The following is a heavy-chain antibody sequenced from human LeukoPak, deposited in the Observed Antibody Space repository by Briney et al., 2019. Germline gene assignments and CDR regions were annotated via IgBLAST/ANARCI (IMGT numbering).Heavy chain of an antibody. J-gene: IGHJ4*02. CDR2: ISWNGGST. CDR1: GFTFDDFG. CDR3: ARSHSDSSGYYQTFEY. Sequence: GGSLRLSCAASGFTFDDFGMSWVRQAPGKGLEWVSGISWNGGSTNYADSVEGRFTISRDNAKNSLFLQMNSLRVEDTALYYCARSHSDSSGYYQTFEYWGQGVLVTVAS. V-gene: IGHV3-20*04. D-gene: IGHD3-22*01.